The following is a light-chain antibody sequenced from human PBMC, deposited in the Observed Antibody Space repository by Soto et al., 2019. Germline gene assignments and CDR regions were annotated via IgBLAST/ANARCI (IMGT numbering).Light chain of an antibody. J-gene: IGKJ5*01. Sequence: PGERATLSCRASQRVGSNYLAWYQQKPGQTPRLLIYGISARATGVPDRFIGSGSGTEFTLTISSLQTEDFAIYYCQQYTSWPITFGQGTRLEIK. CDR1: QRVGSN. CDR3: QQYTSWPIT. CDR2: GIS. V-gene: IGKV3-15*01.